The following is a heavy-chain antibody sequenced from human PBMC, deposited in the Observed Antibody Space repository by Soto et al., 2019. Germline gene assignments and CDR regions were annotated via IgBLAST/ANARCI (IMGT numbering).Heavy chain of an antibody. Sequence: QVQLQESGPGLLKPSGTLFLTCAVSGASVSSANWWSWVRQPPGKGLEWIGEMDPSGNTNYNPSLKSRVSVSVDKSKNQLTLHLNSLTAADTAVYFCARHGDYFFDFWGQGTLVTVSS. CDR3: ARHGDYFFDF. CDR1: GASVSSANW. J-gene: IGHJ4*02. V-gene: IGHV4-4*02. CDR2: MDPSGNT. D-gene: IGHD2-21*01.